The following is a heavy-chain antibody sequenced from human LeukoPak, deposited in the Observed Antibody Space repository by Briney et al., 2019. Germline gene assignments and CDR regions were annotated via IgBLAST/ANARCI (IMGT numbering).Heavy chain of an antibody. V-gene: IGHV3-30*18. CDR1: GLACNTYA. D-gene: IGHD2-2*02. Sequence: PGGSLRLSCAASGLACNTYAMQWVRQSPGKGQEWVAVISYDETNKYYSDSVKGRFSVSRDNSKNTLHLNMNSLTTEDSALYYCAKAGCSMTACYTNYWGQGTLVTVSS. CDR3: AKAGCSMTACYTNY. CDR2: ISYDETNK. J-gene: IGHJ4*02.